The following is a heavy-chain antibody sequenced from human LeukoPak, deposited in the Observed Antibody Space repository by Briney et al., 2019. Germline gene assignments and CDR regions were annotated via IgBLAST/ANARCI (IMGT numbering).Heavy chain of an antibody. Sequence: SETLSLTCTASGGSIRSYYWSWIRQPARKGLEWIVRIYTSGSTIYNPSLKSRVTMSVDTSKNQFSLKLSSVTAADTAVYYCARGWYESTRLSAYYYYYMDVWGKGTTVTVSS. CDR3: ARGWYESTRLSAYYYYYMDV. V-gene: IGHV4-4*07. CDR1: GGSIRSYY. D-gene: IGHD1-14*01. J-gene: IGHJ6*03. CDR2: IYTSGST.